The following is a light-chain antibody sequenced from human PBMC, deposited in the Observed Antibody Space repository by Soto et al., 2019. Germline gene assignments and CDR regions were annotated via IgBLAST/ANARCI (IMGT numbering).Light chain of an antibody. V-gene: IGKV1-39*01. Sequence: DIQMTRSPSSLSASAGDRVTITCRASQSISSSLNWYQQKPGKAPKPLIYAASSLQRGVPSRFSGSGSGTDFTLTISGLQSDDFATYYCQQSDSTPPTFGQGTKVEI. CDR1: QSISSS. CDR3: QQSDSTPPT. J-gene: IGKJ1*01. CDR2: AAS.